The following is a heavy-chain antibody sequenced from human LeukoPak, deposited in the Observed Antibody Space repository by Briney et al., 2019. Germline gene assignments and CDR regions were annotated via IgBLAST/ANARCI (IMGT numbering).Heavy chain of an antibody. V-gene: IGHV1-18*01. CDR3: ARDGGSYYFDY. CDR1: GYTFTSYG. Sequence: ASVKVSCTASGYTFTSYGISWVRQAPGQGLEWMGWISAYNGNTNYAQKLQGRVTMTTDTSTSTGYMELRSLRSDDTAVYYCARDGGSYYFDYWGQGTLVTVSS. D-gene: IGHD3-10*01. CDR2: ISAYNGNT. J-gene: IGHJ4*02.